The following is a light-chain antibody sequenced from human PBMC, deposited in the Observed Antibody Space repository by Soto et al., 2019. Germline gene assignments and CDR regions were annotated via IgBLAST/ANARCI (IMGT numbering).Light chain of an antibody. Sequence: EIVLTQSPVTLSLSPGERATLSCRASRSFASSYLGWYQQKPGQPPRLLIYAASTRATGVPDRFSGSGSATDFTLTSSRLEPEDSAVYYCQQYGSSGTFGQGTKVEIK. V-gene: IGKV3-20*01. J-gene: IGKJ1*01. CDR3: QQYGSSGT. CDR1: RSFASSY. CDR2: AAS.